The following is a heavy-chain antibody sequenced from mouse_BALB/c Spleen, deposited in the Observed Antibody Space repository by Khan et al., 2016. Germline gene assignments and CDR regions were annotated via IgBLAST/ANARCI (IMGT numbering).Heavy chain of an antibody. V-gene: IGHV2-6-7*01. Sequence: QVQLKESGPGLVAPSQSLSITCTVSGFSLIAYGVNWVRQPPGKSLEWLGMIWGDGTTDYNSAPKSRLNITKDNSKSQVFLKMNSLQTDDTARYYCARDGWGYYAMDYWGQGTSVTVSS. D-gene: IGHD2-2*01. J-gene: IGHJ4*01. CDR3: ARDGWGYYAMDY. CDR2: IWGDGTT. CDR1: GFSLIAYG.